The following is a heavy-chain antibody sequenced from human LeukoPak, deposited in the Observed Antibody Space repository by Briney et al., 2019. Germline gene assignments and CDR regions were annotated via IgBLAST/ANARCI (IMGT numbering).Heavy chain of an antibody. J-gene: IGHJ4*02. Sequence: GGSLRLSCAASGFTFSSYSMNWVRQAPGKGLEWVSYISSSSSTIYYADSVKGRFTISRDNSKNTLYLQMNSLRAEDTAVYYCAKEFYDILTGYYSPYYFDYWGQGTLVTVSS. V-gene: IGHV3-48*01. D-gene: IGHD3-9*01. CDR2: ISSSSSTI. CDR1: GFTFSSYS. CDR3: AKEFYDILTGYYSPYYFDY.